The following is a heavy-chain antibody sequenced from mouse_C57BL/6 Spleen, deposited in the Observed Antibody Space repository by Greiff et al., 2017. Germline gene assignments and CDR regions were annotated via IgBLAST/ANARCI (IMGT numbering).Heavy chain of an antibody. CDR1: GYTFTSYW. CDR3: AYSSGWFAY. Sequence: QVQLQQPGAELVKPGASVKLSCKASGYTFTSYWMQWVKQRPGQGLEWIGEIDPSDSYTNYNQKFKGKATLTVDTSSSTAYRQLSSLTSEDSAVYYCAYSSGWFAYWGQGTLVTVSA. CDR2: IDPSDSYT. V-gene: IGHV1-50*01. J-gene: IGHJ3*01. D-gene: IGHD3-2*02.